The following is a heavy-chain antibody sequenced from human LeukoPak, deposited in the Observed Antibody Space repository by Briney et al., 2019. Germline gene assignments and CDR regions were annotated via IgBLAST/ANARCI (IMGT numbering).Heavy chain of an antibody. CDR3: ARDRYYDSSGYSFDC. V-gene: IGHV1-18*01. J-gene: IGHJ4*02. Sequence: ASVKVSCKASGYTFTSYGISWVRQAPGQGLECMGWISAYNGNTNYAQKLQGRVTMTTDTSTSTAYMELRSLRSDDTAVYYCARDRYYDSSGYSFDCWGQGTLVTVSS. CDR1: GYTFTSYG. CDR2: ISAYNGNT. D-gene: IGHD3-22*01.